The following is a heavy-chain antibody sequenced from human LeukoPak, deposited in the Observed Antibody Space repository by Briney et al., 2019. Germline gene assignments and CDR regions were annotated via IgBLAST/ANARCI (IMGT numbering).Heavy chain of an antibody. V-gene: IGHV1-18*01. CDR1: GGTFSSYA. J-gene: IGHJ4*02. D-gene: IGHD3-22*01. CDR3: AKVKGDSSGYSDDYYFDY. CDR2: ISAYNGNT. Sequence: ASVKVSCKASGGTFSSYAIIWVRQAPGQGLEWMGWISAYNGNTNYAQKFQGRVTMTTDTSTSTAYMELRSLRSDDTAVYYCAKVKGDSSGYSDDYYFDYWGQGTLVTVSS.